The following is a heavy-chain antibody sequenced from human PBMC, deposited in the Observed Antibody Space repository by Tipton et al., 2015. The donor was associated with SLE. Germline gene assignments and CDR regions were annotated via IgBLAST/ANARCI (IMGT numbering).Heavy chain of an antibody. Sequence: QLVQSGPEVKNPGSSVKVSCKAPGDTFRRYAISWVRQAPGQGLEWMGGITPILETPYYAQKFQGRLTITADESTTTVYMEVSSLRSEDTAVYYCARSAAGWDRAELYWGQGTPVTVTS. CDR3: ARSAAGWDRAELY. V-gene: IGHV1-69*01. J-gene: IGHJ4*02. CDR2: ITPILETP. CDR1: GDTFRRYA. D-gene: IGHD6-13*01.